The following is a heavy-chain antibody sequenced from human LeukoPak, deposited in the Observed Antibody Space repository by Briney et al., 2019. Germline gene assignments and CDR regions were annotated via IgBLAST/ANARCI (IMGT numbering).Heavy chain of an antibody. CDR1: GYTFTGYY. CDR2: INPNSGGT. D-gene: IGHD6-13*01. Sequence: GASVKVSCKASGYTFTGYYMHWVRQAPGQGLEWIGWINPNSGGTNYAQKFQGRVTMTRDTSISTAYMELSRLRSDDTAVYYCARGADSSSWYWNEGDFDYWGQGTLVTVSS. V-gene: IGHV1-2*02. J-gene: IGHJ4*02. CDR3: ARGADSSSWYWNEGDFDY.